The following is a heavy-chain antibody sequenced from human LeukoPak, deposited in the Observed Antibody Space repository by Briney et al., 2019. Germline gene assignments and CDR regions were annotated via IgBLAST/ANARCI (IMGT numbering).Heavy chain of an antibody. CDR2: IYYSGST. CDR3: ARDLQYGSGRVHWFDP. Sequence: PSDTLSLTCTVSGGSIGTYYWTWIRQPPGKRLEWIGYIYYSGSTNYNPSLKSRVTISVDTSKNQFSLKLSSVTAADTAVYYCARDLQYGSGRVHWFDPWGQGTLVTVSS. V-gene: IGHV4-59*01. D-gene: IGHD3-10*01. J-gene: IGHJ5*02. CDR1: GGSIGTYY.